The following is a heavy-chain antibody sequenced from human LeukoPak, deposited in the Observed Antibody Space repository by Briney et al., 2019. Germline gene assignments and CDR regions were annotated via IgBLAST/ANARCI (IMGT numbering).Heavy chain of an antibody. J-gene: IGHJ6*02. CDR2: MNPNSGNT. CDR3: ARAPSPASYAMDV. CDR1: GYTFRSFD. Sequence: ASVKVSCKASGYTFRSFDVNWVRQATGQGREWRGWMNPNSGNTGYAQEFQGRGTMTRKTAIKKAYMEVSGLTSEDTAVYYCARAPSPASYAMDVWGQGTTVTVSS. V-gene: IGHV1-8*01.